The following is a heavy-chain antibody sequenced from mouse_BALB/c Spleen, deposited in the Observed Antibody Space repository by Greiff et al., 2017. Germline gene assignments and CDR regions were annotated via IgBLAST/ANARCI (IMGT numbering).Heavy chain of an antibody. CDR3: ARYQGDGGWYFDV. CDR2: ISYSGST. CDR1: GDSITSGY. D-gene: IGHD3-2*02. J-gene: IGHJ1*01. Sequence: EVKLLESGPSLVKPSQTLSLTCSVTGDSITSGYWNWIRKFPGNKLEYMGYISYSGSTYYNPSLKSRISITRDTSKNQYYLQLNSVTTEDTATYYCARYQGDGGWYFDVWGAGTTVTVSS. V-gene: IGHV3-8*02.